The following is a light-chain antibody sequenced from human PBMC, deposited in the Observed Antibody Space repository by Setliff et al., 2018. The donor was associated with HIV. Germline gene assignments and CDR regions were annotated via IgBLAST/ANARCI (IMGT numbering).Light chain of an antibody. V-gene: IGKV2-29*03. CDR1: QSLLRSDGKTD. CDR3: MQGFDIPLT. CDR2: EVS. Sequence: DIVMTQTPLSLSVTPGQPASISCKSSQSLLRSDGKTDLFWYFQKPGQSPQLLIYEVSSRFSGVPDRFSGSGSGTDFTLKISRVEVGDVGIYYCMQGFDIPLTFGGGTKVDIK. J-gene: IGKJ4*01.